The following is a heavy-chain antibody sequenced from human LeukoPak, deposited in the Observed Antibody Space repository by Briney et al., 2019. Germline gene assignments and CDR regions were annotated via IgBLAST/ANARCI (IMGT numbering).Heavy chain of an antibody. Sequence: SETLSLTCTVSGYSITSGYYWGWIRQPPGKGLEWIGSIYHSGDTYYNPSLKSRVTISVDTSKNQFSLKLDSVTAADTAVYYCAKGTSSGWYYFDYWGQGTLVTVSS. CDR2: IYHSGDT. CDR1: GYSITSGYY. J-gene: IGHJ4*02. D-gene: IGHD6-19*01. CDR3: AKGTSSGWYYFDY. V-gene: IGHV4-38-2*02.